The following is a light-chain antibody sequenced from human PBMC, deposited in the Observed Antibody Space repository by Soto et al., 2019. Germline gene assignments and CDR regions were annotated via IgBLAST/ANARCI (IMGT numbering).Light chain of an antibody. J-gene: IGKJ1*01. CDR2: GAS. V-gene: IGKV3-20*01. CDR3: QQYNNWPRT. CDR1: QSVSSSY. Sequence: EIVLTQSPGTLSLSPGERAPLSCRASQSVSSSYLAWYQQKPGQAPRLLIYGASSRATGIPDRFSGSGSGTEFTLTINSLQSEDFAVYYCQQYNNWPRTFGQGTKVDIK.